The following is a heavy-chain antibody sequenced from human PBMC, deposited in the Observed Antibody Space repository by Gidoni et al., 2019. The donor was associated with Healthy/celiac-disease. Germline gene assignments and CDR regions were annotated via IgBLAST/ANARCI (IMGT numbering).Heavy chain of an antibody. CDR1: GYTFTGYY. Sequence: QVQLVQSGAEVKKPGASVKVSCKASGYTFTGYYMPWVRQAPGQGLEWMGWINPNSGGTNYAQKFQGWVTMTRDTSISTAYMGLSRLRSDDTAVYYCARGGRYYYGSGSYYNSAFDIWGQGTMVTVSS. CDR3: ARGGRYYYGSGSYYNSAFDI. V-gene: IGHV1-2*04. D-gene: IGHD3-10*01. J-gene: IGHJ3*02. CDR2: INPNSGGT.